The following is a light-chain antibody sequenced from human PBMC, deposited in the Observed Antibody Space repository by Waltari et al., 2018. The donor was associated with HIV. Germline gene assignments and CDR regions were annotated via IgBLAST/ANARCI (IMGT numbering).Light chain of an antibody. Sequence: QTVVTQETSFSVSPGETVALNCGLRPGSVSNPYYPSWYQQPPGQAPRTLIYHTDTRSSGVPDRFSGSIVGDKAVLTITGAQADDECDYYCALYMGSGVWVFGGGTTLTVL. V-gene: IGLV8-61*01. CDR3: ALYMGSGVWV. CDR1: PGSVSNPYY. CDR2: HTD. J-gene: IGLJ3*02.